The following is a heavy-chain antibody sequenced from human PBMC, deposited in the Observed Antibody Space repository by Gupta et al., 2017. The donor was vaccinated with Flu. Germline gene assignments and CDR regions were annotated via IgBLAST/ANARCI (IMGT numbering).Heavy chain of an antibody. D-gene: IGHD3-22*01. Sequence: QVHLVQSGAEVQKPGASVKVSCKASGSTFTDYDINWVRQASGQGLEWMGWMNPHTGNTGYAQKFQGRVTMTSDTSISTAYMELSGLRSEDTAVYYCARDQESSSYDTAGLDYWGQGTLVTVSS. V-gene: IGHV1-8*01. CDR1: GSTFTDYD. J-gene: IGHJ4*02. CDR2: MNPHTGNT. CDR3: ARDQESSSYDTAGLDY.